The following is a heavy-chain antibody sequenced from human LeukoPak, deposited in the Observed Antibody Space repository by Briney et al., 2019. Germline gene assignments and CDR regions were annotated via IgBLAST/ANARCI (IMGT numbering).Heavy chain of an antibody. CDR1: GFTFSSYT. V-gene: IGHV3-48*02. CDR3: AREVRGTYLDY. J-gene: IGHJ4*02. CDR2: ISSGGGSI. Sequence: GGPLRLSCAASGFTFSSYTMNWVRQAPGQGLEWVSYISSGGGSIFYADSVKGRFSISRDNAKNSLYLQMNSLRDDDTAVYFCAREVRGTYLDYWGQGTLVTVSS. D-gene: IGHD4/OR15-4a*01.